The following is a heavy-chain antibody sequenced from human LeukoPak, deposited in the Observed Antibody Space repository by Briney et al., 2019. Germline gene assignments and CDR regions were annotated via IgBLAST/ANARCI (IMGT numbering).Heavy chain of an antibody. D-gene: IGHD3-10*01. V-gene: IGHV1-2*02. Sequence: GASVKVSCKASGYTFTGYYMHWVRQAPGQGLEWMGWINPNSGGTNYAQTFQGRVTMTRDTSTSTVYMELSSLRSEDTAVYYCARVKGTMGFDYWGQGTLVTVSS. J-gene: IGHJ4*02. CDR3: ARVKGTMGFDY. CDR2: INPNSGGT. CDR1: GYTFTGYY.